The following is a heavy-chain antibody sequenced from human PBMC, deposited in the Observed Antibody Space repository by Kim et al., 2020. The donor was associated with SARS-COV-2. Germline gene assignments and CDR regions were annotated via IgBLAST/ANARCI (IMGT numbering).Heavy chain of an antibody. CDR1: GFTFSSYG. Sequence: GGSLRLSCAASGFTFSSYGMSWVRQAPGKGLEWLSNINEGGGEPYYVESVKGRFTISRDNAKSSLYLQMNSLRVEDTAVYYCARDPYDSSGNIAYGAFDIWGQGTMVTVSS. D-gene: IGHD3-22*01. J-gene: IGHJ3*02. V-gene: IGHV3-7*01. CDR3: ARDPYDSSGNIAYGAFDI. CDR2: INEGGGEP.